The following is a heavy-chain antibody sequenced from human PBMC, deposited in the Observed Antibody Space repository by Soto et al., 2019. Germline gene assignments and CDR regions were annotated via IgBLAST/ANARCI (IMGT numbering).Heavy chain of an antibody. J-gene: IGHJ6*02. Sequence: ASVKVSCKAIGYSFTSHYMHWVRQAPGQGLEWMGTINPYNGNTNYAQKLQGRVTMTTDTSTSTAYMELRSLRSDDTALYYCAKDMSPSIAVAGGFYYYYGMDVWGQGTTVTVSS. CDR1: GYSFTSHY. CDR3: AKDMSPSIAVAGGFYYYYGMDV. V-gene: IGHV1-18*04. D-gene: IGHD6-19*01. CDR2: INPYNGNT.